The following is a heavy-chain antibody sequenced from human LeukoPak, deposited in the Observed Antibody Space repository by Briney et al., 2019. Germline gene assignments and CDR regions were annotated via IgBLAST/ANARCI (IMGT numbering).Heavy chain of an antibody. CDR2: FDPEDGET. J-gene: IGHJ6*03. V-gene: IGHV1-24*01. Sequence: ASVKVSCKVSGYTLTELSMHWVREAPGKGLEWMGGFDPEDGETIYAQKFQGRVTMTEDTSADTAYMELSSLRSEDTAVYYCATGHASSSYYMDVWGKGTTVTVSS. D-gene: IGHD3-22*01. CDR1: GYTLTELS. CDR3: ATGHASSSYYMDV.